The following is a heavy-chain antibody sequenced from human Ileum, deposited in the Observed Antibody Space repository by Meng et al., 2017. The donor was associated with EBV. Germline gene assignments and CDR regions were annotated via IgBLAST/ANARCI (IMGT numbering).Heavy chain of an antibody. CDR2: CSVGT. Sequence: QVQRPGSRPGMVAPSQTLSLTCAVSGVSISSGVDHWSWIRQPLGKGLEWIGCSVGTYSNPSLKSRLTISVDTSKNQFSLKLDSATAADTAVYYCAIYAVGGSGQGYWGQGTLVTVSS. V-gene: IGHV4-30-4*01. J-gene: IGHJ4*02. CDR1: GVSISSGVDH. D-gene: IGHD1-26*01. CDR3: AIYAVGGSGQGY.